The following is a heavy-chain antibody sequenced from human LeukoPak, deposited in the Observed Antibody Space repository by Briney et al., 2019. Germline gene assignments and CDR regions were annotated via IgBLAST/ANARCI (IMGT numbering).Heavy chain of an antibody. CDR2: IIPIFGTA. Sequence: ASVKVSCKASGGTFSSYAISWVRQAPGQGLEWMGGIIPIFGTANYAQKFQGRVTITTDESTSTAYMELSSLRSGDTAVYYCARDHCSSTSCYYWFDPWGQGTLVTVSS. CDR1: GGTFSSYA. D-gene: IGHD2-2*01. CDR3: ARDHCSSTSCYYWFDP. J-gene: IGHJ5*02. V-gene: IGHV1-69*05.